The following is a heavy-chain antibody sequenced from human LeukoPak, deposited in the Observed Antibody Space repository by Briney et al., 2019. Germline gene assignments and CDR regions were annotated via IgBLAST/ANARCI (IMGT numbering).Heavy chain of an antibody. J-gene: IGHJ3*02. Sequence: GASVKVCCKASGYTFTSYGISWVRQAPGQGLEWMGWISAYNGNTNYAQKLQGRVTMTTDTSTSTAYMELRSLRSDDTAVYYCARGDRYYYDSSGLDAFDIWGQGTMVTVSS. V-gene: IGHV1-18*01. CDR2: ISAYNGNT. D-gene: IGHD3-22*01. CDR3: ARGDRYYYDSSGLDAFDI. CDR1: GYTFTSYG.